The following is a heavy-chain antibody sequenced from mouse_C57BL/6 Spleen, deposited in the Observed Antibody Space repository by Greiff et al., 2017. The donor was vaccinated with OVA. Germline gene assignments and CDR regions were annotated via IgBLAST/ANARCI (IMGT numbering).Heavy chain of an antibody. V-gene: IGHV1-82*01. J-gene: IGHJ2*01. Sequence: VQLQQSGPELVKPGASVKISCKASGYAFSSSWMNWVKQRPGKGLEWIGRIYPGDGDTNYNGKFKGKATLTADKSYSTAYMQLSSLTSEDSAVYFCAGYYGSSYSYFGYWGQGTTLAVSS. CDR2: IYPGDGDT. CDR1: GYAFSSSW. D-gene: IGHD1-1*01. CDR3: AGYYGSSYSYFGY.